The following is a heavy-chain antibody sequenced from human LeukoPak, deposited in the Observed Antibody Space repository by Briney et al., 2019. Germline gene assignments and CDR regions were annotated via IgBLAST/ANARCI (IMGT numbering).Heavy chain of an antibody. J-gene: IGHJ4*02. D-gene: IGHD6-19*01. CDR2: ISWNSGSI. CDR3: AKDIGAVAGPFDY. Sequence: GRSLRLXCAASGFTFDDYAMHWVRQAPGKGLEWVSGISWNSGSIGYADSVKGRFTISRDNAKNSLYLQMNSLRAEDMALYYCAKDIGAVAGPFDYWGQGTLVTVSS. V-gene: IGHV3-9*03. CDR1: GFTFDDYA.